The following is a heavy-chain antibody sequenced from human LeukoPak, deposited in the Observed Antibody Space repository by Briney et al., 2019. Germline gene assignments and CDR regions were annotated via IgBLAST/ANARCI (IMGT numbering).Heavy chain of an antibody. Sequence: GRSLRLSCAASGFTFDDYAMHWVRQAPGKGLEWVSGISWSSGTIDYADSVKGRFTISRDNAKNSLYLQMNSLRVEDTALYYCAKRLGSCGWGFDFWGQGTLVTVSS. CDR1: GFTFDDYA. V-gene: IGHV3-9*01. D-gene: IGHD6-19*01. CDR3: AKRLGSCGWGFDF. J-gene: IGHJ4*02. CDR2: ISWSSGTI.